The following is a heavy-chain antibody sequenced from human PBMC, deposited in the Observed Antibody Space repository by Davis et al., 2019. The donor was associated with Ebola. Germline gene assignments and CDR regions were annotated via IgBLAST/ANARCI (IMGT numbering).Heavy chain of an antibody. Sequence: ASVKVSCKASGYTFSDYYIHWVRQAPGQGLEWMGRINPSNGGTNYAQMFRGRVTMTTDMSITTAYMELSSLNSDDTAIYYCARPILPEVTHCGVDYWGQGTLLTVSS. CDR3: ARPILPEVTHCGVDY. V-gene: IGHV1-2*06. D-gene: IGHD1-14*01. CDR1: GYTFSDYY. CDR2: INPSNGGT. J-gene: IGHJ4*02.